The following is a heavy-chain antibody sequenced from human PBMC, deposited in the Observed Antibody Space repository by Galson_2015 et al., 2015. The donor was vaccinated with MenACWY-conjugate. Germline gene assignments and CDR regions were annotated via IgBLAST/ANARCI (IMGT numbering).Heavy chain of an antibody. J-gene: IGHJ4*02. CDR3: ARADHRFCSRTNCPFDY. Sequence: SLRLSCATSGFTFGDYLMSWFRQAPGKGLEWVGFIRSKAYGGTPEYAASEAGRFTVSRDDFKSIAYLQMNSLKTEDTAVYSCARADHRFCSRTNCPFDYWGQGILVAVSS. CDR1: GFTFGDYL. D-gene: IGHD2-2*01. CDR2: IRSKAYGGTP. V-gene: IGHV3-49*03.